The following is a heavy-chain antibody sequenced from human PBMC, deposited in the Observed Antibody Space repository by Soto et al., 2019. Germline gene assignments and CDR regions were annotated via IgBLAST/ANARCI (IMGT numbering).Heavy chain of an antibody. V-gene: IGHV4-59*01. CDR1: GASISSYY. D-gene: IGHD3-3*01. J-gene: IGHJ4*02. Sequence: PSETLSLTCTVSGASISSYYWSLIRQPPGKGLEWIGYIYYSGSTNYNPSLKSRVTISVDTSKNQFSLKLSSVTAADTAVYYCARVITYYDFWSGSGSSFDYWGQGTQVTVSS. CDR3: ARVITYYDFWSGSGSSFDY. CDR2: IYYSGST.